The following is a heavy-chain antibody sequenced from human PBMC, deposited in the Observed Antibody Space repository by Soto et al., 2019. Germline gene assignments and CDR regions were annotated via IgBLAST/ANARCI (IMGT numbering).Heavy chain of an antibody. CDR3: AKAGSSSWYPALY. J-gene: IGHJ4*02. CDR1: GFTFSSYA. V-gene: IGHV3-23*01. CDR2: ISGSGGST. Sequence: GGSLRLSCAASGFTFSSYAMSWVRQAPGKGLEWVSAISGSGGSTYYADSVKGRFTISRDNSKNTLYLQMNSLRVEDTAVYYCAKAGSSSWYPALYWGQGTLVTVSS. D-gene: IGHD6-13*01.